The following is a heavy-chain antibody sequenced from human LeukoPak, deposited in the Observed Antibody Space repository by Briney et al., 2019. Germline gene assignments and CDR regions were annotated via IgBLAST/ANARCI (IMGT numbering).Heavy chain of an antibody. V-gene: IGHV4-61*02. D-gene: IGHD2-2*01. Sequence: SETLSLTCTVSGGSISSGSYYWSWIRQPAGKGLEWIGRIYTSGSTNYNPSLKSRVTISVDTSKNQFSLKLSSVTAADTAVYYCARGVVVVPAAMGHNWFDPWGQGTLVTVSS. J-gene: IGHJ5*02. CDR3: ARGVVVVPAAMGHNWFDP. CDR1: GGSISSGSYY. CDR2: IYTSGST.